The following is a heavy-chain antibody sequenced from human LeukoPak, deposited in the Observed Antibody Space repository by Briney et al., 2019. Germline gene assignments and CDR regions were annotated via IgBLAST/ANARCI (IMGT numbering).Heavy chain of an antibody. Sequence: GGSLRLSCEASGFSFDEFGMSWVRQPPGRGLEWVSVINWNGGSTGYADSVKGRYSISRDNSKNTLFLQMNSLRVEDSAVYYCAKVRWPGTPYADYLDWGQGTLVTVSS. CDR1: GFSFDEFG. D-gene: IGHD4-17*01. J-gene: IGHJ4*02. V-gene: IGHV3-20*04. CDR2: INWNGGST. CDR3: AKVRWPGTPYADYLD.